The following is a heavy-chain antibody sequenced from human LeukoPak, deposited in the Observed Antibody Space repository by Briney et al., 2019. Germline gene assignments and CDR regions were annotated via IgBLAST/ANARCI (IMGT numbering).Heavy chain of an antibody. CDR1: GFAFNTYA. CDR2: IWHDGSHK. Sequence: PGRSLRLSCAASGFAFNTYAMHWVRQAPGQGLEWVALIWHDGSHKFYSNSVRGQFTISRDNSKNTVSLQMNNLRPEDTAVYYCARKIFGSGSFPDFWGQGTLVTGSS. D-gene: IGHD3-10*01. V-gene: IGHV3-33*01. J-gene: IGHJ4*02. CDR3: ARKIFGSGSFPDF.